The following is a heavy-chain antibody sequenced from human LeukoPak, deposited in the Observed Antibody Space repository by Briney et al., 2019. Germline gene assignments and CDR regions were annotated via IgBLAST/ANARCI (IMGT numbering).Heavy chain of an antibody. CDR1: GGTFSSYA. J-gene: IGHJ4*02. CDR2: IIPILGIA. CDR3: ARVPPRAVAGEHYFDY. D-gene: IGHD6-19*01. V-gene: IGHV1-69*04. Sequence: SVKVSCKASGGTFSSYAISWVRQAPGQGLEWMGRIIPILGIANYAQKFQGRVTITADKSTSTAYMELSSLRSEDTAVYYCARVPPRAVAGEHYFDYWGQGTLVTVSS.